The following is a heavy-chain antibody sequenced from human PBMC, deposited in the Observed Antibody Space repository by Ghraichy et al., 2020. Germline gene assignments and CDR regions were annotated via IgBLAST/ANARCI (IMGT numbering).Heavy chain of an antibody. V-gene: IGHV3-43*01. CDR1: GFTFDDYT. Sequence: GGSLRLTCAASGFTFDDYTMHWVRQAPGKGLEWVSLISWDGGSTYYADSVKGRFTISRDNSKNSLYLQMNSLRTEDTALYYCAKDIRSISSSWYSYWYFDLWGRGNLVTVSS. D-gene: IGHD6-13*01. J-gene: IGHJ2*01. CDR3: AKDIRSISSSWYSYWYFDL. CDR2: ISWDGGST.